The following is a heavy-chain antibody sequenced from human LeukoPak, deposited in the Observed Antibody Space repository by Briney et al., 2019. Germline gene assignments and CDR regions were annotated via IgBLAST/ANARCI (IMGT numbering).Heavy chain of an antibody. Sequence: PSETLSLTCTGSGGSISSYYWSWIRQPPGKGLEWIGYIYYSGSTNYNPSLKSRVTISVDTSKNQFSLKLSSVTAADTAVYYCARDGVSGSYQDYWGQGTLVTVSS. CDR1: GGSISSYY. CDR2: IYYSGST. J-gene: IGHJ4*02. CDR3: ARDGVSGSYQDY. D-gene: IGHD1-26*01. V-gene: IGHV4-59*01.